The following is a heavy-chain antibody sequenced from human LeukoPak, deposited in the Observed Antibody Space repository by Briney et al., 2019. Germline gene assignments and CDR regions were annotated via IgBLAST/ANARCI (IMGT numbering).Heavy chain of an antibody. D-gene: IGHD3-22*01. J-gene: IGHJ4*02. CDR2: ISYDGSNK. CDR1: GFTFSSYA. V-gene: IGHV3-30-3*01. Sequence: GGSLRLSCAASGFTFSSYAMPWVRQAPGKGLEWVAVISYDGSNKYYADSVKGRFTISRDNSKNTLYPQMNSLRAEDTAVYYCARDPLTMIVVGPPDYWGQGTLVTVSS. CDR3: ARDPLTMIVVGPPDY.